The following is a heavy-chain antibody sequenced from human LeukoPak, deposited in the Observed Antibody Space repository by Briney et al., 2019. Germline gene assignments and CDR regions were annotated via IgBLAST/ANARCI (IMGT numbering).Heavy chain of an antibody. CDR3: AKNKGWELPAELDS. J-gene: IGHJ4*02. CDR2: INQDGDEK. Sequence: GGSLRLSCAASGFTFKNSWMSWVRQAPGKGLDWVANINQDGDEKYYVDSVKGRFTISRDDAQTSVYLQLSSLRPEDTAVYYCAKNKGWELPAELDSWGQGALVIVSS. CDR1: GFTFKNSW. V-gene: IGHV3-7*01. D-gene: IGHD2-15*01.